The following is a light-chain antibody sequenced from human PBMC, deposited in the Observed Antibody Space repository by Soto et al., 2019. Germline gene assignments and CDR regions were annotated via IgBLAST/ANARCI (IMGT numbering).Light chain of an antibody. J-gene: IGKJ5*01. CDR1: QSISTY. V-gene: IGKV1-39*01. CDR2: AAS. Sequence: DIQMTQSPSSLSASVGDRVTITCRASQSISTYLNWYQQKPGKAPKLLIYAASSLQSGVPSRFTGSGSGTDFTLTIIILQPEDFAAYFCQQSYSTPQITFGQGTRLEIK. CDR3: QQSYSTPQIT.